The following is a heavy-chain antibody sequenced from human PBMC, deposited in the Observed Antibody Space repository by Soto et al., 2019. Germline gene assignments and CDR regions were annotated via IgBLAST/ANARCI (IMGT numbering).Heavy chain of an antibody. Sequence: GGSLRLSCAASGFTFSSYGMHWVRQAPGKGLEWVAVISYDGSNKYYADSVKGRFTISRDNSKNTLYLQMNSLRAEDTAVYYCAKDGHTTIFGVVITPVDYYYYMDVWGKGTTVTVPS. V-gene: IGHV3-30*18. J-gene: IGHJ6*03. CDR2: ISYDGSNK. D-gene: IGHD3-3*01. CDR3: AKDGHTTIFGVVITPVDYYYYMDV. CDR1: GFTFSSYG.